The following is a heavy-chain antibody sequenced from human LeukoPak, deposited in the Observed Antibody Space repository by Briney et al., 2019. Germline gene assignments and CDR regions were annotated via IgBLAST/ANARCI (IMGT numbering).Heavy chain of an antibody. Sequence: GGSLRLSCAASGFTFSSYSMNWVRQAPGKGLEWVSSISSSSSYIYYADSVKGRFTISRDNAKNSLYLQMNSLRAEDTAVYYCASYGSGSYYGWSTTTHYGMDVWGKGTTVTVSS. CDR1: GFTFSSYS. V-gene: IGHV3-21*01. D-gene: IGHD3-10*01. CDR3: ASYGSGSYYGWSTTTHYGMDV. J-gene: IGHJ6*04. CDR2: ISSSSSYI.